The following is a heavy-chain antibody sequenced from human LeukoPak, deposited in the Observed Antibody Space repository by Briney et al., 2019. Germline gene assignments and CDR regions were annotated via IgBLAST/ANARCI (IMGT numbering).Heavy chain of an antibody. V-gene: IGHV3-30*18. J-gene: IGHJ5*02. D-gene: IGHD2-2*01. Sequence: PGGSLRLSCAASGFTFSDYPMHWVRQAPGQGLEWVAAISLDGSNKNYADSVKGRFTISRDNSKNTVSLQMDSLSSEDTAVYYCGKGYHFRTSAISFGHRWGQGTLVTVSS. CDR2: ISLDGSNK. CDR1: GFTFSDYP. CDR3: GKGYHFRTSAISFGHR.